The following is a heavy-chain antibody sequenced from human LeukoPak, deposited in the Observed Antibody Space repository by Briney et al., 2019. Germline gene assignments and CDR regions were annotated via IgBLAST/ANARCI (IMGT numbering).Heavy chain of an antibody. J-gene: IGHJ4*02. CDR2: INSDGSST. V-gene: IGHV3-74*01. Sequence: PGGSLRLSCAASGFTFSSYWTHWVRQAPGKGLVWVSRINSDGSSTSYADSVKGRFTISRDNAKNTLYLQMNSLRAEDTAVYYCARVQGVTTFDYWGQGTLVTVSS. D-gene: IGHD4-17*01. CDR3: ARVQGVTTFDY. CDR1: GFTFSSYW.